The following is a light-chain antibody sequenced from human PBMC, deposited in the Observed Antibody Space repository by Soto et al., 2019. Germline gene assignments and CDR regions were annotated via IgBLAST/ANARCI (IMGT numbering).Light chain of an antibody. CDR3: QQAYSFPLT. CDR2: GTS. J-gene: IGKJ4*02. CDR1: QAIAGW. V-gene: IGKV1D-12*01. Sequence: DIQMIQSPSSVYASVGDRVTVACRSSQAIAGWLAWYQQKPGKAPRLLIYGTSTLQSGVPSRFSGSGSGTDFTLTINSPQPEDFATYYCQQAYSFPLTFGGGTKV.